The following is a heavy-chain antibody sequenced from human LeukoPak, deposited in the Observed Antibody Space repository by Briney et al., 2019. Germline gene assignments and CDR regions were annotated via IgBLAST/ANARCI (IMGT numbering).Heavy chain of an antibody. CDR1: GFTFSDYY. V-gene: IGHV3-11*04. CDR2: ISSSGSTI. CDR3: ARDYSCSSTSCYTARSDAFDI. Sequence: GGSLRLSCAASGFTFSDYYMSCVRQAPGEGLEWVSYISSSGSTIYYADSVKGRFTISRDNAKNSLYLQMNSLRAEDTAIYYCARDYSCSSTSCYTARSDAFDIWGQGTMVTVSS. J-gene: IGHJ3*02. D-gene: IGHD2-2*02.